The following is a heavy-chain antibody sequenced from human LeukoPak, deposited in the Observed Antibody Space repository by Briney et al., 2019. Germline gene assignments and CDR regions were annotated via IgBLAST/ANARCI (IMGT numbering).Heavy chain of an antibody. CDR2: INGDGSST. V-gene: IGHV3-74*01. CDR3: ASLGGITVTGPYDFDY. J-gene: IGHJ4*02. D-gene: IGHD7-27*01. CDR1: GFTFSGNW. Sequence: GGSLRLSCAASGFTFSGNWMNWARQAPGKGLVWVSRINGDGSSTSYADSVKGRFTISRDNARNTLYLQMNSLRAEDTAVYYCASLGGITVTGPYDFDYWGQGTVVTVSS.